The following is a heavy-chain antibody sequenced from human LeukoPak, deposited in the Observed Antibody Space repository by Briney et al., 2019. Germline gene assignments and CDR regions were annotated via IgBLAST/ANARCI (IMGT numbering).Heavy chain of an antibody. CDR1: GGSFSGYY. CDR3: ARVGGYSYGFFDY. V-gene: IGHV4-34*01. CDR2: INHSGST. J-gene: IGHJ4*02. Sequence: SETLSLTCAVYGGSFSGYYWSWIRQPPGKGLEWIGEINHSGSTNYNPSLKSRVTISVDTSKNQFSLKLSSVTAADTAVYYCARVGGYSYGFFDYWGQGTLVTVSS. D-gene: IGHD5-18*01.